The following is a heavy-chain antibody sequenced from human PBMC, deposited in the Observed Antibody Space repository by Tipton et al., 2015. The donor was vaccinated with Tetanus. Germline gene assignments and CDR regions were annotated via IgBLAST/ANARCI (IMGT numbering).Heavy chain of an antibody. CDR3: ARLPKHYSASGST. CDR2: IYPGDSDA. D-gene: IGHD3-10*01. J-gene: IGHJ5*02. V-gene: IGHV5-51*01. CDR1: GHNSRSYW. Sequence: QLVQSGAEVKKPGESLKISCKVSGHNSRSYWVSWVRQMPGKGLEWMGIIYPGDSDATYNPSFQGQVTISADKSISTAYLQWTSLKPSDTAIYFCARLPKHYSASGSTWGQGTLVTVSS.